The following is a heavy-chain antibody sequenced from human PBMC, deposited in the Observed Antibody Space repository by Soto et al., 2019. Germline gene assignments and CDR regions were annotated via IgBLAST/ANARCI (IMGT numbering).Heavy chain of an antibody. CDR2: INPNSGGT. V-gene: IGHV1-2*04. CDR1: GYTFTDYY. D-gene: IGHD3-9*01. Sequence: ASVKVSCKASGYTFTDYYIHWVRQAPGQGLEWMGWINPNSGGTNYAQKFQGWVSMTRDTSINTAYMELSRLKSDDTALYYCARGITIFSGLDYWGQGTLVTVS. CDR3: ARGITIFSGLDY. J-gene: IGHJ4*02.